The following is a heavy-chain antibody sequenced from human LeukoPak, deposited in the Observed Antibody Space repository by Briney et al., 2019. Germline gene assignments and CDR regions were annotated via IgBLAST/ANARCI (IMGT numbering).Heavy chain of an antibody. CDR1: GFTFSSYG. CDR2: ISYDGSNK. CDR3: AKESAGTGYFDY. V-gene: IGHV3-30*18. D-gene: IGHD6-13*01. Sequence: PGGSLRLSCAASGFTFSSYGMHWVRQAPGKGLEWVAVISYDGSNKYYADSVKGRFTISRDNSKNTLYLQMNSLRAEGTAVYYCAKESAGTGYFDYWGQGTLVTVSS. J-gene: IGHJ4*02.